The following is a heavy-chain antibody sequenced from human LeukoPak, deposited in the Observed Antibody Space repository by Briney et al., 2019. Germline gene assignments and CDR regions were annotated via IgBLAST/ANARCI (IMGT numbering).Heavy chain of an antibody. CDR1: GYTFTGNY. CDR2: INPNSGGT. Sequence: ASVKVSCKASGYTFTGNYMHWVRQAPGQGLERMGWINPNSGGTNYAQKFQGRVTMTRDTSIGTAYMELNRLRSDDTAVYYCAKGSYDSSDFEYFHHWGQGTLVTVSS. CDR3: AKGSYDSSDFEYFHH. J-gene: IGHJ1*01. V-gene: IGHV1-2*02. D-gene: IGHD3-22*01.